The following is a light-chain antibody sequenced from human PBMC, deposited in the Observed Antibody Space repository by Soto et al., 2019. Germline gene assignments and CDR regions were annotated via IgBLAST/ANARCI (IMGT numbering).Light chain of an antibody. CDR1: SSNVGADYY. Sequence: QSLLTQPPSVSGAPGQRVTISCTGSSSNVGADYYVHWYQQLPGKAPKLLIYDNSNRPSGVPNRFSGSKSGTSASLTITGLQAEDEADYYCQSYESSMSALFGGGTKVTVL. CDR3: QSYESSMSAL. CDR2: DNS. V-gene: IGLV1-40*01. J-gene: IGLJ3*02.